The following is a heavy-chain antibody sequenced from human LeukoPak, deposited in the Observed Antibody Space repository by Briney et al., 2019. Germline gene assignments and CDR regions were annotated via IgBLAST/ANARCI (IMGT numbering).Heavy chain of an antibody. J-gene: IGHJ4*02. CDR1: GFTFDDYA. CDR3: AKELAVAGPQPFDY. Sequence: GGSLRLSGAASGFTFDDYAMHWVRQAPGKGLEWVSGISWNSGSIGYADSVKGRFTISRDNAKNSLYLQTNSLRAEDTALYYCAKELAVAGPQPFDYWGQGTLVTVSS. V-gene: IGHV3-9*01. D-gene: IGHD6-19*01. CDR2: ISWNSGSI.